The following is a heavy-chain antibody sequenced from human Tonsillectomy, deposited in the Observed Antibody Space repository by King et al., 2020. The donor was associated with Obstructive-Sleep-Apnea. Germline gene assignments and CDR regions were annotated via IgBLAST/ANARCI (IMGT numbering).Heavy chain of an antibody. V-gene: IGHV3-53*04. CDR2: IYSGGST. Sequence: VQLVQAGGGFVQPGGSLRLSCAASGFTVSSNYMSWVRQAPGKGLEWVSGIYSGGSTYYADSVKGRFTISRHNSKNTLYLQMNSLRAEDTAVYYCARVETEAVRAFDIWGQGTMVTVSS. D-gene: IGHD3-10*02. CDR3: ARVETEAVRAFDI. CDR1: GFTVSSNY. J-gene: IGHJ3*02.